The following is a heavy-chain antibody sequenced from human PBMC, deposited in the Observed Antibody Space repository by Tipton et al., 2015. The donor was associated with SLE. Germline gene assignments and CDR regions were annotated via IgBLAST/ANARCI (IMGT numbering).Heavy chain of an antibody. CDR3: ARGPGPIAPGRAFDI. J-gene: IGHJ3*02. D-gene: IGHD6-13*01. CDR2: INHSGST. V-gene: IGHV4-34*01. CDR1: GGSFSGYY. Sequence: TLSLTCAVYGGSFSGYYWSWIRQPPGKGLEWIGEINHSGSTNYNPSLKSRVTTSVDTSKNQFSLKLSSVTAADTAVHYCARGPGPIAPGRAFDIWGQGTMVTVSS.